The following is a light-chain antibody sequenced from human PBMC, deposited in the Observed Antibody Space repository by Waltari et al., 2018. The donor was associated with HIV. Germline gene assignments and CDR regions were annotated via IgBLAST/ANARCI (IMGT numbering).Light chain of an antibody. J-gene: IGKJ2*01. V-gene: IGKV3-15*01. Sequence: EIVMTQSPATLSVSPGERANLSCRASQSVSSNLAWYQQTPGQAPRLLIYGAFTRATGIPARFSGSGSGTEFTLTISSLRSEDFVVYYCQQYNNWPRTFGQGTKLQIK. CDR3: QQYNNWPRT. CDR1: QSVSSN. CDR2: GAF.